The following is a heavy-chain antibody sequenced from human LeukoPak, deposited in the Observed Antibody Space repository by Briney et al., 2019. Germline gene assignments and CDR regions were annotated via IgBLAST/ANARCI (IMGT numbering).Heavy chain of an antibody. V-gene: IGHV3-21*01. CDR1: GFTFSSSA. J-gene: IGHJ4*02. CDR2: ISSSSSYI. D-gene: IGHD3-22*01. Sequence: GGSLRLSCAASGFTFSSSAMSWVRQAPGKGLEWVSSISSSSSYIYYADSVKGRFTISRDNAKNSLYLQMNSLRAEDTAVYYCARSSYYYDSSGYYPLFDYWGQGTLVTVSS. CDR3: ARSSYYYDSSGYYPLFDY.